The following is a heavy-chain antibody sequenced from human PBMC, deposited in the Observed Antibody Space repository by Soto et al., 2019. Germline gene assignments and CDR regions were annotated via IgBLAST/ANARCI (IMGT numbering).Heavy chain of an antibody. J-gene: IGHJ6*02. CDR3: AREGAAPYYYYGMDV. V-gene: IGHV4-31*03. D-gene: IGHD6-6*01. CDR2: IYYSGST. Sequence: QVQLQESGPGLVKPSQTLSLTCTVSGGSISSGGYFWSWIRQHPGKCLEWIGFIYYSGSTYYNPSLKSRVTISVDTSKNQFSLKLSSVTAAETAVYYCAREGAAPYYYYGMDVWGQGTTVTVSS. CDR1: GGSISSGGYF.